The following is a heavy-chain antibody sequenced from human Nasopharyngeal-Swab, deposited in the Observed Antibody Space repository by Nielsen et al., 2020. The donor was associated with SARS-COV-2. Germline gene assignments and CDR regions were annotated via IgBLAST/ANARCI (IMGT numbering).Heavy chain of an antibody. V-gene: IGHV3-66*04. CDR2: VFSGVST. CDR3: ARHIGNGRFLEWWPLGS. CDR1: GLTVSNNY. J-gene: IGHJ5*02. Sequence: GESLKISCAASGLTVSNNYMTWVRQAPGKGLEWVSIVFSGVSTYYADSVKGRFTISRDNSKNTLYLQMNSLRAEDTAVYYCARHIGNGRFLEWWPLGSWGRGTLVTVSS. D-gene: IGHD3-3*01.